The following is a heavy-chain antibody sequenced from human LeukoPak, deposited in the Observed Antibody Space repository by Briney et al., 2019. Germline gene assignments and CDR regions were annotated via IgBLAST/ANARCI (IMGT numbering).Heavy chain of an antibody. Sequence: GGSLRLSCAASGFTFSDYYMSWIRQAPGKGLEWVSYISSSGSTIYYADSVKGRFTISSDNAKNSLYLQMNSLRAEDTAVYYCARSLRYTHIGYFDPWGQGTLVTVSS. CDR2: ISSSGSTI. CDR3: ARSLRYTHIGYFDP. CDR1: GFTFSDYY. D-gene: IGHD3-9*01. J-gene: IGHJ5*02. V-gene: IGHV3-11*01.